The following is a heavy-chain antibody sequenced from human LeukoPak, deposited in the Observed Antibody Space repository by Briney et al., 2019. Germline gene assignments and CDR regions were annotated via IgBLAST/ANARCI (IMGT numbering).Heavy chain of an antibody. V-gene: IGHV4-59*01. Sequence: SETLSLTCTVSGGSINSYYWTWIRQPPGKGLEWIGYIHYTGSTNYNPSLKSRLTMSIDTSKNQFSLHLNSVTAADTAVYYCARGTRYDYVWGSYRSYYFDYWGQGTLVTVSS. D-gene: IGHD3-16*02. CDR1: GGSINSYY. CDR3: ARGTRYDYVWGSYRSYYFDY. CDR2: IHYTGST. J-gene: IGHJ4*02.